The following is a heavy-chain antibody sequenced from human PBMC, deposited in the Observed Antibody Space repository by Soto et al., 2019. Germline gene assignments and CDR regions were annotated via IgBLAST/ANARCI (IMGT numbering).Heavy chain of an antibody. CDR1: GFAFSTYM. CDR2: ISHDGRNE. V-gene: IGHV3-30*04. D-gene: IGHD3-3*01. Sequence: PGGSLRLSCTASGFAFSTYMMHWVRQAPGKGLECVATISHDGRNEYFADSVNGRFTVSRDNFRNTLYLQMTSLRAEDTAVYYCFLGLAQGYYYAMDVWGQGTTVTVSS. CDR3: FLGLAQGYYYAMDV. J-gene: IGHJ6*02.